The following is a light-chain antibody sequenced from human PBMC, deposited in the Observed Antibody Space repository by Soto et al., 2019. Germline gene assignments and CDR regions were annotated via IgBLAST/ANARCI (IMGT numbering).Light chain of an antibody. V-gene: IGKV3-11*01. CDR3: QQRSNWPPLFT. CDR2: DAS. J-gene: IGKJ3*01. Sequence: EIVLTQSPATLSLSPGQRATLSCRASQSIRTYLAWYQQKPGQAPRLLIYDASNRAPGIPARFSGSVSGTDFTLTISSLESEDFAVYYCQQRSNWPPLFTFGPGNKVAIK. CDR1: QSIRTY.